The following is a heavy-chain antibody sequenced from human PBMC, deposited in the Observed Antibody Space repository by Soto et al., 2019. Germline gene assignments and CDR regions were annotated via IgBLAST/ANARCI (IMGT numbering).Heavy chain of an antibody. D-gene: IGHD6-6*01. Sequence: QVQLQESGPGLVKPSETLSLTCTVSGGSISSYYWSWIRQPPGKGLEWIGYIYYSGRTNYNPSLKSRVTISVDTSKNQFSLKLSSVTAADTAVYYCARAEGIAARLNYYYGMDVWGQGTTVTVSS. J-gene: IGHJ6*02. CDR3: ARAEGIAARLNYYYGMDV. CDR1: GGSISSYY. V-gene: IGHV4-59*01. CDR2: IYYSGRT.